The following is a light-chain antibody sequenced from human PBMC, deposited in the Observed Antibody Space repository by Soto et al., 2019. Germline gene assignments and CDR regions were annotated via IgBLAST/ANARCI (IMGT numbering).Light chain of an antibody. CDR2: EGS. J-gene: IGLJ2*01. Sequence: QSVLTQPASVSGSPGQSITISCTGISSDVGSYNLVSWYQQHPGKAPKVMIYEGSKRPSGVSNRFSGSRPGNTASLTISGLAAEDEAHYYCSSYAGSSTHVVFGGGTKLTVL. CDR1: SSDVGSYNL. CDR3: SSYAGSSTHVV. V-gene: IGLV2-23*01.